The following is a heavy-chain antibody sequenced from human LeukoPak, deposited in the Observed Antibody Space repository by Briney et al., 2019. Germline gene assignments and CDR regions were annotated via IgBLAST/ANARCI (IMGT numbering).Heavy chain of an antibody. Sequence: GGSLRLSCAASGFTFSSYAMHWVRQAPGKGLEWVAVISYDGSNKYYADSVKGRFTISRDNSKNTLYLQMNSLRAEDTAVYYCVSSPTQDYYQLPLFDPWGQGTLVTVSS. D-gene: IGHD2-2*01. V-gene: IGHV3-30-3*01. CDR3: VSSPTQDYYQLPLFDP. CDR1: GFTFSSYA. CDR2: ISYDGSNK. J-gene: IGHJ5*02.